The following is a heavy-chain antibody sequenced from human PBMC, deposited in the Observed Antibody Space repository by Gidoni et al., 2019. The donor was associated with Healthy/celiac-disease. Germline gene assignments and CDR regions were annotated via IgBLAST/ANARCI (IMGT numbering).Heavy chain of an antibody. Sequence: QLQLQASGPGLVQPSETLSLTCTVSVGSTRSSTYYWGWIRQPPGKGLEWIGSIYYSGSTYYNPSLKSRVTISVDTSKNQFSLKLSSVTAADTAVYYCARWREDSSSWYDYFDYWGQGTLVTVSS. CDR3: ARWREDSSSWYDYFDY. CDR2: IYYSGST. V-gene: IGHV4-39*01. D-gene: IGHD6-13*01. CDR1: VGSTRSSTYY. J-gene: IGHJ4*02.